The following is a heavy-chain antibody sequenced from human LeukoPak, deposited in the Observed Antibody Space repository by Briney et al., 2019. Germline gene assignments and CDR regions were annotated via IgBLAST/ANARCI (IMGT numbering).Heavy chain of an antibody. Sequence: SETLSLTCTVSGGSISSYYWSWIRQPPGKGLEWIGYIYYSGSTNYNPSLKSRVTISVDTSKNQFSLKLSSVTAADTAVYYCARSPTYSWIQLWSSNPGWFDHWGQGTLVTVSS. CDR3: ARSPTYSWIQLWSSNPGWFDH. J-gene: IGHJ5*02. CDR2: IYYSGST. V-gene: IGHV4-59*01. D-gene: IGHD5-18*01. CDR1: GGSISSYY.